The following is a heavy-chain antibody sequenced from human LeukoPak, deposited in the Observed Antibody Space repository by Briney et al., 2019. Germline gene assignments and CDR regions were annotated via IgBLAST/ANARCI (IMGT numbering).Heavy chain of an antibody. CDR3: ARSSSRLWFGELPSPYYFDY. V-gene: IGHV5-51*01. CDR1: GYSFTSYW. Sequence: GESLKISCKGSGYSFTSYWIGWVRQMPGKGLEWMGIIYPGDSDTRYSPSFQGQVTTSADKSISTAYLQWSSLKASDTAMYYCARSSSRLWFGELPSPYYFDYWGQGTLVTVSS. J-gene: IGHJ4*02. CDR2: IYPGDSDT. D-gene: IGHD3-10*01.